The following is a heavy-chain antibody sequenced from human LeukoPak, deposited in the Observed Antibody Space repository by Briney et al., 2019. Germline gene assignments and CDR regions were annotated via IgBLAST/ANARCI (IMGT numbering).Heavy chain of an antibody. CDR2: IYYSGST. V-gene: IGHV4-39*07. D-gene: IGHD3-10*01. CDR1: GGSISSSSYY. J-gene: IGHJ5*02. Sequence: PSETLSLTCTVSGGSISSSSYYWGWIRQPPGKGLEWIGSIYYSGSTYYNPSLKSRVTISVDTSKNQFSLKLSPVTAADTAVYYCARAEVRGFDPWGQGTLVTVSS. CDR3: ARAEVRGFDP.